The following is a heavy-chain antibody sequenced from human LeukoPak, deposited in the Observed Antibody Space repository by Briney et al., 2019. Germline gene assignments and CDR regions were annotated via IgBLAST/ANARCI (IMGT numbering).Heavy chain of an antibody. Sequence: GASVKVSCKASGYTFTSYGISWVRQAPGQGLEWMGWISAYNGNTNYAQKLQGRVTMTTDTSTSTAYMELRSLRSDDTAVYYCARAYEWYCSGGSCPPRNDAFDIWGQGTMVTVSS. CDR3: ARAYEWYCSGGSCPPRNDAFDI. D-gene: IGHD2-15*01. CDR1: GYTFTSYG. V-gene: IGHV1-18*01. J-gene: IGHJ3*02. CDR2: ISAYNGNT.